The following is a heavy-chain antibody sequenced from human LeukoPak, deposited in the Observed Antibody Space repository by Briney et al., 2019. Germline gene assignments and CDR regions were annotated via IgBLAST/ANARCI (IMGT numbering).Heavy chain of an antibody. V-gene: IGHV1-2*02. CDR1: GYTFTGYS. Sequence: ASVKVSCKASGYTFTGYSMHWVRQAPGQGLEWMGWINPNSGGTNYAPKFQGRATMTRDTSISTAYMELSSLRSDDTAVYYCVKEGIAAGSWGQGTLVIVSS. CDR3: VKEGIAAGS. CDR2: INPNSGGT. D-gene: IGHD6-13*01. J-gene: IGHJ4*02.